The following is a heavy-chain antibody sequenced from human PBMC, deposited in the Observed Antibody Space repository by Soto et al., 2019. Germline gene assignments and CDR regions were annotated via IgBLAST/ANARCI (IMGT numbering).Heavy chain of an antibody. CDR2: ISGSGGST. CDR1: GFTFSSYA. V-gene: IGHV3-23*01. Sequence: GGSLRLSCAASGFTFSSYAMSWVRQAPGKGLEWVSAISGSGGSTYYADSVKGRFTISRDNSKNTLYLQMNSLRTEDTAVYYCAKGGAATNSYYYYDMDVWGKGTTVTVSS. J-gene: IGHJ6*03. D-gene: IGHD6-13*01. CDR3: AKGGAATNSYYYYDMDV.